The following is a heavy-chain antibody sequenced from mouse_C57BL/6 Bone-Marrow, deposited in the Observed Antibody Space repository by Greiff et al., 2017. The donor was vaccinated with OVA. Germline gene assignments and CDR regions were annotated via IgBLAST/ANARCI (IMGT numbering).Heavy chain of an antibody. V-gene: IGHV1-81*01. Sequence: QVQLQQSGAELARPGASVKLSCKASGYTFTSYGISWVKQRTGQGLEWIGEIYPRSGNTYYNEKFKGKATLTADKSSSTAYMELRSLTSEDSAVYFGAREGCYYFYAMDYWGQGTSVTVSS. CDR1: GYTFTSYG. J-gene: IGHJ4*01. CDR2: IYPRSGNT. CDR3: AREGCYYFYAMDY. D-gene: IGHD2-3*01.